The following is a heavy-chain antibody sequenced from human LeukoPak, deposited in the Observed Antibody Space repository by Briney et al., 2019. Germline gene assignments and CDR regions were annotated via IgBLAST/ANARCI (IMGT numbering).Heavy chain of an antibody. CDR2: IIPILGIA. CDR3: ARVGSGWYY. D-gene: IGHD6-19*01. J-gene: IGHJ4*02. Sequence: SVKVSCKASGGTFSSYAISWVRQAPGQGLEWMGRIIPILGIANYAQKFQGRVTITADKSTSTAYMELSSLRSEDTAVYCCARVGSGWYYWGQGTLVTVSS. V-gene: IGHV1-69*04. CDR1: GGTFSSYA.